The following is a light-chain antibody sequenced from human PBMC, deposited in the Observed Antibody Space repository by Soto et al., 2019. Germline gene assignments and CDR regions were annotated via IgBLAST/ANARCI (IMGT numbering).Light chain of an antibody. Sequence: DIVMTPSPLSLPVTPGEPASISCRSSQSLLHSNGYNSLDWYLQKPGQSPQVLIYLGSSRASGVPDRFGGSGSGTDFTLKISRVEAEDVGVYYCMQALQTPRTFGQGTKLEIK. CDR3: MQALQTPRT. J-gene: IGKJ2*01. CDR1: QSLLHSNGYNS. CDR2: LGS. V-gene: IGKV2-28*01.